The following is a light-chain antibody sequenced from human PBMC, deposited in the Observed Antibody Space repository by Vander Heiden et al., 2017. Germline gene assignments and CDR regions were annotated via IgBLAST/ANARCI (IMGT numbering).Light chain of an antibody. V-gene: IGKV3-20*01. Sequence: EIVLPQSPVTLSLSPGAIATLACRASQSVSSSYLAWYQQKPGQAPRLLIYGASSRATGIPDRFSGSGSGTDVTLTISRLEPEDFAVYYCQQYGSSPETFGQGTKVEIK. CDR3: QQYGSSPET. J-gene: IGKJ1*01. CDR1: QSVSSSY. CDR2: GAS.